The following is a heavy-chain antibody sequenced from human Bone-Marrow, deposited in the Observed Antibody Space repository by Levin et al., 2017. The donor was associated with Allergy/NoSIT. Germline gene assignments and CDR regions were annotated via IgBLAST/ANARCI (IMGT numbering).Heavy chain of an antibody. CDR2: IYYSGSS. D-gene: IGHD1-7*01. Sequence: SETLSLTCTVSGGSINSGDYYWSWIRQSPGKGLEWIGYIYYSGSSHYNPSLKSRLTISVDTSKNQFSLKLNSVTAADTAVYYCARGDWNYSSGFDYWGQGTLVTVSS. J-gene: IGHJ4*02. CDR1: GGSINSGDYY. CDR3: ARGDWNYSSGFDY. V-gene: IGHV4-30-4*01.